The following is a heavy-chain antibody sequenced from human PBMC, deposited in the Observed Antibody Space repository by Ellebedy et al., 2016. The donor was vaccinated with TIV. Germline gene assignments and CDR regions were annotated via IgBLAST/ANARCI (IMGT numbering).Heavy chain of an antibody. CDR3: AKVEEMGLWPTDY. CDR1: GYTFTGYY. CDR2: INPNSGGT. V-gene: IGHV1-2*02. D-gene: IGHD5-24*01. J-gene: IGHJ4*02. Sequence: ASVKVSCKASGYTFTGYYMHWVRQAPGQGLEWMGWINPNSGGTNYAQKFQGRVTLTRDTSISTAYMELSRLRSDDTAVYYCAKVEEMGLWPTDYWGQGTLVTVSS.